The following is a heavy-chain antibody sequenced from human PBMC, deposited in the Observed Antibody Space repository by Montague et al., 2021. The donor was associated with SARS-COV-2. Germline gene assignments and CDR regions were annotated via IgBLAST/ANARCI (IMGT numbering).Heavy chain of an antibody. CDR3: AKDFAPSWYSSSSIAFDI. CDR1: GFTFSTYG. V-gene: IGHV3-23*01. Sequence: SLRLSCAASGFTFSTYGLSWVRQAPGKGLEWVSGFVGGDDNTYYADSVKGRFTISRDNSKNTFYLQMNSLRAEDTAVYYCAKDFAPSWYSSSSIAFDIWGQGTMVTVSS. CDR2: FVGGDDNT. J-gene: IGHJ3*02. D-gene: IGHD6-6*01.